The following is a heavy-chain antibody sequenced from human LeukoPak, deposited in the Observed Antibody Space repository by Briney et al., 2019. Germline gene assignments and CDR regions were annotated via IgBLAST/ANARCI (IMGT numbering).Heavy chain of an antibody. V-gene: IGHV4-61*02. CDR1: GGPISSGSYY. CDR2: IYTSGST. D-gene: IGHD2-15*01. J-gene: IGHJ6*03. Sequence: PSETLSLTCTVSGGPISSGSYYWNWIRRPAGKGLEWIGRIYTSGSTNYNPSLKSRVTISVDTSKNQFSLKLSSVTAADTALYYCVRDRGYCSGGSCYYYMDVWGKGTTVTISS. CDR3: VRDRGYCSGGSCYYYMDV.